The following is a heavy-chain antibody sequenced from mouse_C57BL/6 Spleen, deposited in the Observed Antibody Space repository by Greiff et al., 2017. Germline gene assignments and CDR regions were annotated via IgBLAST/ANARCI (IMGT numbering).Heavy chain of an antibody. D-gene: IGHD2-1*01. CDR2: INPNNGGT. CDR3: ARPLYYGNYGIDY. V-gene: IGHV1-26*01. Sequence: VQLQQSGPELVKPGASVKISCKASGYTFTDYYMNWVKQSHGKSLEWIGDINPNNGGTSYNQKFKGKATLTVDKSSSTAYMELRSLTSEDSAVYYCARPLYYGNYGIDYWGQGTTLTVSS. J-gene: IGHJ2*01. CDR1: GYTFTDYY.